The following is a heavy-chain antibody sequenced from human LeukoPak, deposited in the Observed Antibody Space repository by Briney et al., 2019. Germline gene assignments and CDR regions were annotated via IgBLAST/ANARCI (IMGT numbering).Heavy chain of an antibody. Sequence: SETLSLTCTISTVSIKRHFWSWIRQTPGKGLEWIGYVFSSGSANYNPALESRVTISLDTSKRQFSLRLSFVTAADTAVYYCAREYDYWGQGTLVSVSS. CDR1: TVSIKRHF. CDR2: VFSSGSA. J-gene: IGHJ4*02. CDR3: AREYDY. V-gene: IGHV4-59*11.